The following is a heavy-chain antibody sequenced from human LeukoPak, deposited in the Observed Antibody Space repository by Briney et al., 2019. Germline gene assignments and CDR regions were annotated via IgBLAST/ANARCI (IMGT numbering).Heavy chain of an antibody. CDR2: VNQDGNNK. D-gene: IGHD6-6*01. J-gene: IGHJ5*02. CDR1: EFTFSDYW. Sequence: GGSLRLSCAASEFTFSDYWMTWVRQAPGKGLEWVANVNQDGNNKNYVESVKGRFTISRDNAKNSLYLQMNSLRAEDTAVYYCARARPPNWFDPWGQGTLVTVSS. CDR3: ARARPPNWFDP. V-gene: IGHV3-7*01.